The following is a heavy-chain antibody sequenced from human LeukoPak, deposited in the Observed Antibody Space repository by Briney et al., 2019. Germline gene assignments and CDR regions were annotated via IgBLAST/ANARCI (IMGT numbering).Heavy chain of an antibody. CDR2: IYPGDSDT. CDR3: ARVMTHDAFDI. Sequence: GEALKISLEGGGYRFTSYWIGGGRRMAGKGVEWRGIIYPGDSDTRYSPSFQGQVTISADKSIRTAYLQWSSLKAPDTAMYYCARVMTHDAFDIWGQGTMVTVSS. J-gene: IGHJ3*02. V-gene: IGHV5-51*01. CDR1: GYRFTSYW. D-gene: IGHD2-21*02.